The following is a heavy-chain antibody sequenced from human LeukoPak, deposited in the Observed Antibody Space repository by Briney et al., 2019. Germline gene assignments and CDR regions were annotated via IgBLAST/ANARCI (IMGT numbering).Heavy chain of an antibody. J-gene: IGHJ4*02. D-gene: IGHD5-12*01. CDR1: GGSISSSNYY. CDR3: ARRIIVATIEY. Sequence: SETLSLTCNVFGGSISSSNYYWAWIRQPPGKGLEWIGSIYYSGSTYINPSLESRVTISADTPKNQFSLKLSSVTAADTAVYYCARRIIVATIEYWGQGILVTVSS. CDR2: IYYSGST. V-gene: IGHV4-39*01.